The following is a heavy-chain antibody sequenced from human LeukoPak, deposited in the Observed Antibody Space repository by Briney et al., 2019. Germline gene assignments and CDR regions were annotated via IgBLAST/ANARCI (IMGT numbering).Heavy chain of an antibody. Sequence: PGGSLRLSCAASGFTFKDYNMHWVRQAPGKGLEWVSSISSSSSYIYYADSVKGRFTISRDNAKNSLYLQMNSLRAEDTAVYYCARDLRLAEPYSSSWYRAEYFQHWGQGTLVTVSS. CDR3: ARDLRLAEPYSSSWYRAEYFQH. D-gene: IGHD6-13*01. CDR1: GFTFKDYN. CDR2: ISSSSSYI. J-gene: IGHJ1*01. V-gene: IGHV3-21*01.